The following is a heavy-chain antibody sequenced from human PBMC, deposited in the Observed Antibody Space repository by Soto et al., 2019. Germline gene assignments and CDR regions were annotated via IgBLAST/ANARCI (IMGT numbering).Heavy chain of an antibody. V-gene: IGHV4-4*02. CDR3: ATLPPRIVVVVLPIPS. D-gene: IGHD2-15*01. Sequence: QVQLQQSGPRLARPSGTLSLTCVVSGGSISSTNWWTWVRQTPGKGLEWIGEVYHTGSTKYNPSLKNRVTISLXXXNXXCSLNLKSVTAADTAVYYCATLPPRIVVVVLPIPSWGQGTLVTVSS. CDR2: VYHTGST. J-gene: IGHJ4*02. CDR1: GGSISSTNW.